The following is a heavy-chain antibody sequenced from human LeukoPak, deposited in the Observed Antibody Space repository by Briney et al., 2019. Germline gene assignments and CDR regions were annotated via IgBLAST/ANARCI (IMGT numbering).Heavy chain of an antibody. CDR3: VNERYGDYPQDY. V-gene: IGHV3-23*01. CDR1: GFTFSRYA. D-gene: IGHD4-17*01. J-gene: IGHJ4*02. Sequence: GGSLRLSCITSGFTFSRYAMSWVRQAPGKGLEWVSAISGSGDGANYADSVKGRFIISRDNSKNTLYLQMTRLRAEDTAVYYCVNERYGDYPQDYWGQGTLVTVSS. CDR2: ISGSGDGA.